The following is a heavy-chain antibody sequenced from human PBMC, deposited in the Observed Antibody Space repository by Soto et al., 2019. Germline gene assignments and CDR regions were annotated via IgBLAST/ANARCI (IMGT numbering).Heavy chain of an antibody. CDR1: GYTFTSYG. Sequence: ASVKVSCKASGYTFTSYGISWVRQAPGQGLEWMGWISAYNGNTNYAQKLQGRVTMTTDTSTSTAYMELRSLRSDDTAVYYCARETPIVGVRPSLGDYGMDVWGQGTTVTVSS. CDR3: ARETPIVGVRPSLGDYGMDV. J-gene: IGHJ6*02. D-gene: IGHD1-26*01. CDR2: ISAYNGNT. V-gene: IGHV1-18*01.